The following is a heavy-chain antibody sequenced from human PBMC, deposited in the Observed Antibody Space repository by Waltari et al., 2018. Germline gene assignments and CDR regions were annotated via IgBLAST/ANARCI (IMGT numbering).Heavy chain of an antibody. J-gene: IGHJ4*02. Sequence: EVQLVESGGGLVQPGGSPRLSCAASGSSFRSYEMTWVRQAPGKGLEWVSYISSSGSTIYYADSVKGRFTISRDNAKNSLYLQVNSLRAEDTAVYYCARERSYVFWSGLTYYFDYWGQGTLVTVSS. CDR3: ARERSYVFWSGLTYYFDY. CDR1: GSSFRSYE. CDR2: ISSSGSTI. V-gene: IGHV3-48*03. D-gene: IGHD3-3*01.